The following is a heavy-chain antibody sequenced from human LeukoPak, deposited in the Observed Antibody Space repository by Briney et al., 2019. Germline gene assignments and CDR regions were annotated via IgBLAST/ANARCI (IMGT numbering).Heavy chain of an antibody. CDR1: GGSISNYH. J-gene: IGHJ4*02. CDR2: IYYTGST. V-gene: IGHV4-59*01. Sequence: SETLSLTCTVSGGSISNYHWSWIRQPPGKGLEWIGYIYYTGSTRYNPSLKSRVTISLDTSKNQFSLRLSSVTAADTAVYYCARGPDDFDYWGPESLVTVSS. CDR3: ARGPDDFDY. D-gene: IGHD5-24*01.